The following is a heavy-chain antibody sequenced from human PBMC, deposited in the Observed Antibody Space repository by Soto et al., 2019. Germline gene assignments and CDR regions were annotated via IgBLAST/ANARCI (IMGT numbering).Heavy chain of an antibody. CDR1: GGSFSNYY. CDR2: INRSGST. D-gene: IGHD3-10*01. CDR3: AKGGGSLWS. J-gene: IGHJ5*02. V-gene: IGHV4-34*01. Sequence: QVQLQQWGAGLLKPSETLSLTCAVFGGSFSNYYWTWIRQPPGKGLEWIGEINRSGSTNYNPSLKSRVPISLDTSKNQFSLKLTSVTAADTAVYYCAKGGGSLWSWGQGTLVTVSS.